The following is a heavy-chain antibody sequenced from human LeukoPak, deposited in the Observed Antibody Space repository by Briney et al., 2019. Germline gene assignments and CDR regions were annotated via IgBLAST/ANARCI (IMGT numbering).Heavy chain of an antibody. CDR3: ARQMRYYGSGSSGNYYYYYMDV. D-gene: IGHD3-10*01. CDR2: INHSGST. J-gene: IGHJ6*03. V-gene: IGHV4-39*01. Sequence: PSETLSLTCTVSGGSISSGTYYWGWIRQSPGKGLEWIGSINHSGSTNYNPSLKSRVTISVDTSKNQFSLKLSSVTAADTAVYYCARQMRYYGSGSSGNYYYYYMDVWGKGTTVTISS. CDR1: GGSISSGTYY.